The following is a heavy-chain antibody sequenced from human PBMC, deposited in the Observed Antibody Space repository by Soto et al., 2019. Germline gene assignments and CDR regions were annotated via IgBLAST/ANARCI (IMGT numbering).Heavy chain of an antibody. CDR1: GLTFSNYE. Sequence: GGSLRLSCVGSGLTFSNYEMTWVRQAPGKGPQWVSYISSGGGSKYFAAPVKGRVSISRDNAKNSLFLDMNNLRGEDTALYYCERLRLAAHTGWYFDLWGRGTLVTVSS. CDR2: ISSGGGSK. V-gene: IGHV3-48*03. D-gene: IGHD6-19*01. CDR3: ERLRLAAHTGWYFDL. J-gene: IGHJ2*01.